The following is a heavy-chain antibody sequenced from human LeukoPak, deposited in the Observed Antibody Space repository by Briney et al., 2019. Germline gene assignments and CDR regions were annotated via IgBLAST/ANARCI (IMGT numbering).Heavy chain of an antibody. Sequence: GGSLRLSCAASGFTFSSYGMHWVRQAPGKGLEWVAVIWNDGSNQYYVDSVKGRFTISRDNPKNTLHLQMNSLRAEDAAVYYCATSDSSGYYFSYYWGQGTLVTVSS. CDR3: ATSDSSGYYFSYY. CDR2: IWNDGSNQ. V-gene: IGHV3-33*01. J-gene: IGHJ4*02. CDR1: GFTFSSYG. D-gene: IGHD3-22*01.